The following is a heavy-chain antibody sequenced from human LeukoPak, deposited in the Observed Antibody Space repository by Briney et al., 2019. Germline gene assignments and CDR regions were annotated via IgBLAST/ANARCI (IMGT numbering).Heavy chain of an antibody. D-gene: IGHD6-13*01. CDR2: IKQDGSEK. CDR1: GFTFSSYL. J-gene: IGHJ4*02. V-gene: IGHV3-7*01. CDR3: ARSRWYRAVNYFDY. Sequence: GGSLRLSRAASGFTFSSYLMSWVRQAPGKGLEWVANIKQDGSEKYYVDSVKGRFTISRDNAKNSLYLQMNSLRAEDTAVYYCARSRWYRAVNYFDYWGQGTLVTVSS.